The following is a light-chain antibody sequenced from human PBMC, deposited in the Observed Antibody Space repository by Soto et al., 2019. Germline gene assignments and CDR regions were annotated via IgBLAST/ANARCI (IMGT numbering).Light chain of an antibody. V-gene: IGKV1-5*01. J-gene: IGKJ1*01. CDR1: PSISSW. Sequence: DIQMTKSPSTLSPSVGDRVTITCRASPSISSWFAWYQQKPGKAPKLLIYHASSLESGVPSRFSGSGSGTEFTLTISSLQPDDFATYYCQQYNSYSWTFGQGTKVDIK. CDR3: QQYNSYSWT. CDR2: HAS.